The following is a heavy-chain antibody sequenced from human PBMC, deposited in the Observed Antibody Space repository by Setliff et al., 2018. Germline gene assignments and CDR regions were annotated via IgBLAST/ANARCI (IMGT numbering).Heavy chain of an antibody. D-gene: IGHD6-6*01. CDR2: IYYSGST. V-gene: IGHV4-39*01. Sequence: SETLSLTCTVSGGSISSSSYYWGWIRQPPGKGLEWIGSIYYSGSTYYNPSLKSRVTISVDTSKNQFSLKLSSVTAADTAVYYCARLSFSSIAARRHFDPWGQGTLVTVSA. CDR3: ARLSFSSIAARRHFDP. CDR1: GGSISSSSYY. J-gene: IGHJ5*02.